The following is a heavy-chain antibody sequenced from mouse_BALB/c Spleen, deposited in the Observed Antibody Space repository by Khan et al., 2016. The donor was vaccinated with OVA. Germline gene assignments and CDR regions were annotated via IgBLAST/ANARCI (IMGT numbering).Heavy chain of an antibody. CDR1: GFNIKDTY. CDR2: IDPAIANT. Sequence: VRLQQSGAELVKPGASVKLSCTASGFNIKDTYMHWVKQRPEQGLEWIGRIDPAIANTKYDPKFQGKATITADTSSNTVYLQLSSLTSEDTAVYYCVSPNWFAYWGQGTLVTVSA. V-gene: IGHV14-3*02. CDR3: VSPNWFAY. J-gene: IGHJ3*01.